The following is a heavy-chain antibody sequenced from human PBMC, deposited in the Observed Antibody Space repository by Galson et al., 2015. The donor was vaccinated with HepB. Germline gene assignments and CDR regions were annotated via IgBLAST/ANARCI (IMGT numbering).Heavy chain of an antibody. J-gene: IGHJ4*02. V-gene: IGHV1-69*13. Sequence: SVKVSCKASGGTFSSYAISWVRQAPGQGLERMGGIIPIFGTANYAQKFQGRVTITADESTSTAYMELSSLRSEDTAVYYCAREQGGYDEMGFDYWGQGTLVTVSS. D-gene: IGHD5-12*01. CDR2: IIPIFGTA. CDR3: AREQGGYDEMGFDY. CDR1: GGTFSSYA.